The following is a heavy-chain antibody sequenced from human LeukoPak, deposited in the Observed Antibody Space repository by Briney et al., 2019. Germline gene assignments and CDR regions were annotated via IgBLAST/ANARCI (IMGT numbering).Heavy chain of an antibody. J-gene: IGHJ4*02. CDR1: GYSFTRYW. CDR3: VRHYESRGYYSL. CDR2: IYPSDSDT. Sequence: GESLKISCEGSGYSFTRYWIGWVRQMPGKGLEWMGIIYPSDSDTRYSRSFQGQVTISADKSISTAYPQWSSLKASDTAMYYCVRHYESRGYYSLWGQGTLVVVSS. D-gene: IGHD3-22*01. V-gene: IGHV5-51*01.